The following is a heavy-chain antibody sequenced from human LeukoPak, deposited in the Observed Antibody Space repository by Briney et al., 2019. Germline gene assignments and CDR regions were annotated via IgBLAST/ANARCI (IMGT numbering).Heavy chain of an antibody. D-gene: IGHD6-13*01. V-gene: IGHV4-38-2*01. CDR1: GFSINTAHY. CDR3: ARGMSSVAAVGL. CDR2: ISHSGNA. Sequence: PSETLSFTCAVSGFSINTAHYWGWVRQPPGEGLEWIGSISHSGNAYYNPSLKSRVTISLDASKNQFSLKVTSLTAADTAVYYCARGMSSVAAVGLWGRGTLVTVSS. J-gene: IGHJ1*01.